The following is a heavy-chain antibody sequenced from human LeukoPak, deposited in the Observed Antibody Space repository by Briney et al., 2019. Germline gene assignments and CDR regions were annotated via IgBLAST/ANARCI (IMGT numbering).Heavy chain of an antibody. J-gene: IGHJ6*03. V-gene: IGHV3-11*04. Sequence: PGGSLRLSCAASGFSVSDSDMSWIRQAPGKGLEWTSYIIESGGSTYYADSVTGRFTISRDNAKNSLYLQMDSLRDEDTAVYYCGSQVETFYMDVWGKGTTVTVSS. CDR3: GSQVETFYMDV. D-gene: IGHD5-24*01. CDR1: GFSVSDSD. CDR2: IIESGGST.